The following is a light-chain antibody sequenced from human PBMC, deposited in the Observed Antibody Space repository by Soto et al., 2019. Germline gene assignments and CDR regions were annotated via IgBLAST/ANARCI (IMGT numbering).Light chain of an antibody. Sequence: HSALTHPRSVSGSPGQSVTISCTGTSSDVGGYNYVSWYQQHPGKAPKLMIYAVNKRPSGVPDRFSGSKSGNTASLTISGLQADDEADYYCCSSAGNLFVFGSGTKVTVL. CDR3: CSSAGNLFV. CDR2: AVN. CDR1: SSDVGGYNY. J-gene: IGLJ1*01. V-gene: IGLV2-11*01.